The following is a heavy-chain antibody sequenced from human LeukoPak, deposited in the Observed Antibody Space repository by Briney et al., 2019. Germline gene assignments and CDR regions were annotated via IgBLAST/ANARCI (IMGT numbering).Heavy chain of an antibody. V-gene: IGHV3-72*01. CDR2: SRNKANSYTT. CDR3: TRVGLAYNMDV. CDR1: GFTFSDHY. Sequence: GGSLRLSCAASGFTFSDHYMDWVRQAPGKGLEWVARSRNKANSYTTEYAASVKGRFAISRDASMNSLFLQMNSLKTEDTAVYFCTRVGLAYNMDVWGKGTTVTVSS. J-gene: IGHJ6*03. D-gene: IGHD3-16*01.